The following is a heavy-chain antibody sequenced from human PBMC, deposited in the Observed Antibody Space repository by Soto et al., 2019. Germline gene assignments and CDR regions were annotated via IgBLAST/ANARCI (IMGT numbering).Heavy chain of an antibody. J-gene: IGHJ5*02. CDR3: ARLRMGAYDDSSGYNWFDP. CDR2: IYHCDCDT. V-gene: IGHV5-51*01. D-gene: IGHD3-22*01. Sequence: XEVLKISCKACRDSFTSYWIGWVRQIPGKGLDWMGIIYHCDCDTRYSPSFQGQVTISADTSLSTAYLQWSSLKASDTAMYYCARLRMGAYDDSSGYNWFDPCRKVNMVTVCS. CDR1: RDSFTSYW.